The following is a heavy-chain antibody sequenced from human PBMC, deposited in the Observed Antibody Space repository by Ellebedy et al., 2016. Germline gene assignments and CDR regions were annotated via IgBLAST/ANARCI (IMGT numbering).Heavy chain of an antibody. V-gene: IGHV3-20*04. J-gene: IGHJ4*02. D-gene: IGHD3-9*01. CDR3: ARDHDWGSLDY. CDR1: GFTFSSYA. Sequence: GESLKISCAATGFTFSSYAMSWVRQAPGKGLEWVSGINRSGGSTGYADSVKGRFTISRDNAKNSLYLQMNSLRAEDTALYYCARDHDWGSLDYWGQGALVTVSS. CDR2: INRSGGST.